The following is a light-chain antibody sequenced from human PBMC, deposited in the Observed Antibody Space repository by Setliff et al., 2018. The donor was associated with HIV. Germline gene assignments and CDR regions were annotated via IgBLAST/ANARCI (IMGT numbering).Light chain of an antibody. CDR1: NSDVGGYSH. CDR3: SSYAITNTLP. J-gene: IGLJ1*01. V-gene: IGLV2-14*01. Sequence: QSVLTQPASVSGSPGQSITISCTGSNSDVGGYSHVSWYQQHPGKAPKLIIYEVSNRPSGASNRFSGSKSGNTASLTISGLQAEDEADYYCSSYAITNTLPFGTGTKVTVL. CDR2: EVS.